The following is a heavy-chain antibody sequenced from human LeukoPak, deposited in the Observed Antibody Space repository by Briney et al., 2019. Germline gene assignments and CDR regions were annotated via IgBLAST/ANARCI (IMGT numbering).Heavy chain of an antibody. D-gene: IGHD6-19*01. CDR3: ARDFVAVAAIHSNWFDP. CDR1: GYSISSGYY. J-gene: IGHJ5*02. V-gene: IGHV4-38-2*02. CDR2: IYHSGST. Sequence: PSETLSLTCTVSGYSISSGYYWGWIRQPPGKGLEWIGSIYHSGSTYYNPSLKSRVTISVDTSKNQFSLKLSSVTAADTAVYYCARDFVAVAAIHSNWFDPWGQGTLVTVSS.